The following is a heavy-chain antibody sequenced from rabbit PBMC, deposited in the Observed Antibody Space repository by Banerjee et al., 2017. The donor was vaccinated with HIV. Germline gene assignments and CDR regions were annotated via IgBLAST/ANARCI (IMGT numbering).Heavy chain of an antibody. J-gene: IGHJ4*01. Sequence: QSLEESGGDLVKPGASLTLTCTASGFSFSSGYFMCWVRQAPGKGLEWLACISVGSGANTHYASWAKGRFTISRTSSTTVTLQMTSLTAADTATYFCARTPGAAVYGDAYFNLWGPGTLVTVS. CDR2: ISVGSGANT. CDR3: ARTPGAAVYGDAYFNL. V-gene: IGHV1S40*01. CDR1: GFSFSSGYF. D-gene: IGHD6-1*01.